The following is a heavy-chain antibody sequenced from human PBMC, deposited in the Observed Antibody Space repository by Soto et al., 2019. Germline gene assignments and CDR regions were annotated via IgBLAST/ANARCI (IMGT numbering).Heavy chain of an antibody. CDR1: CGSISSYY. J-gene: IGHJ6*02. CDR2: IYYSGST. D-gene: IGHD3-3*01. Sequence: SETLSLTCTVSCGSISSYYWSWIRQPPGKGLEWIGYIYYSGSTNYNPSLKSRVTISVDTSKNQFSLKLSSVTAADTAVYYCARGRDFWSGSCMDVWGQGTTVTVSS. CDR3: ARGRDFWSGSCMDV. V-gene: IGHV4-59*01.